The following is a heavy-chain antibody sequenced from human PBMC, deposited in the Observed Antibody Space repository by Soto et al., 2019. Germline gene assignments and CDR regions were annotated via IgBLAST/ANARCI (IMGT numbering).Heavy chain of an antibody. J-gene: IGHJ6*02. V-gene: IGHV3-74*01. CDR3: ARDPMIGTTDYDGDV. CDR2: INNDGSNT. Sequence: EVQLVESGGGLVQPGGSLRLSCAASGFTFSTYWMHWVRQPPGKGLVWVSRINNDGSNTAYADSVKGRFTISRDNAQSTLYLRMNSLRAEGTAVYYCARDPMIGTTDYDGDVWGQGPTVSVSS. D-gene: IGHD1-7*01. CDR1: GFTFSTYW.